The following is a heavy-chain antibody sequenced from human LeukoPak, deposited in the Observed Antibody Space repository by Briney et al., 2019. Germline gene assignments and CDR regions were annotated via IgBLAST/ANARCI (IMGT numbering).Heavy chain of an antibody. J-gene: IGHJ4*02. CDR3: AKEPRVATIEIFDY. V-gene: IGHV3-23*01. D-gene: IGHD5-12*01. CDR1: GFTFSSYA. Sequence: GVSLRLSCAASGFTFSSYAMSWVRQAPGKGLEWVSSISGGGGVTYYADSVKGRFTISRDNSKNTVYLQMNSLRAEDTAVYYCAKEPRVATIEIFDYWGQGTLVTVSS. CDR2: ISGGGGVT.